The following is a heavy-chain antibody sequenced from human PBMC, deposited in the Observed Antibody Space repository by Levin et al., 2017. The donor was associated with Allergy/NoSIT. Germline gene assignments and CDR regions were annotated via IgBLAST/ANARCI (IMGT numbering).Heavy chain of an antibody. CDR1: GFTFSDYY. CDR2: ISSSGSTI. D-gene: IGHD3-22*01. J-gene: IGHJ4*02. Sequence: PGGSLRLSCAASGFTFSDYYMSWIRQAPGKGLEWVSYISSSGSTIYYADSVKGRFTISRDNAKNSLYLQMNSLRAEDTAVYYCAREGYYDSSGYYYPAPFDYWGQGTLVTVSS. V-gene: IGHV3-11*01. CDR3: AREGYYDSSGYYYPAPFDY.